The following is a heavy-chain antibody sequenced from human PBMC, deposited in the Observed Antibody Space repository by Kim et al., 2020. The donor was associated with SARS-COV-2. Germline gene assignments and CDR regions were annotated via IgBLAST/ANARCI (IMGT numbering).Heavy chain of an antibody. CDR1: GYSFTSYW. J-gene: IGHJ6*02. V-gene: IGHV5-10-1*01. Sequence: GESLQISCKGSGYSFTSYWISWVRQMPGKGLEWMGRIDPSDSYTNYSPSFQGHVTISADKSISTAYLQWSSLKASDTAMYYCARRRTLDTAKTYYYYYGMDVWGQGTTVTVSS. CDR2: IDPSDSYT. CDR3: ARRRTLDTAKTYYYYYGMDV. D-gene: IGHD5-18*01.